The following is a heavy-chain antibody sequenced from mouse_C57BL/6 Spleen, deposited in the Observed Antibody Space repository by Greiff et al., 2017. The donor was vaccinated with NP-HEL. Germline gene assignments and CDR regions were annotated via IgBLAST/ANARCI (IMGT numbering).Heavy chain of an antibody. CDR2: IYPGDGDT. J-gene: IGHJ2*01. Sequence: QVQLKESGPELVKPGASVKISCKASGYAFSSSWMNWVKQRPGTGLEWIGRIYPGDGDTNYNGKFKGKATLTADKSSSTAYMQLSSLTSEDSAVYFCARRNWGQNYFDYWGQGTTLTVSS. D-gene: IGHD3-3*01. V-gene: IGHV1-82*01. CDR3: ARRNWGQNYFDY. CDR1: GYAFSSSW.